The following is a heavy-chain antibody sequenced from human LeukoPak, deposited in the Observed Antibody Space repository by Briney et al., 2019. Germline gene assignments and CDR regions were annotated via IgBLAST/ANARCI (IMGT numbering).Heavy chain of an antibody. D-gene: IGHD6-13*01. V-gene: IGHV4-34*01. CDR1: GGSFSGYY. J-gene: IGHJ5*02. Sequence: SETLSLTYAVYGGSFSGYYWSWIRQPPGKGLEWIGEINHSGSTNYNPSLKSRVTISVGTSKNQFSLKLSSVTAADTAVYYCARAFIAAAGTSFWFDPWGQGTLVTVSS. CDR2: INHSGST. CDR3: ARAFIAAAGTSFWFDP.